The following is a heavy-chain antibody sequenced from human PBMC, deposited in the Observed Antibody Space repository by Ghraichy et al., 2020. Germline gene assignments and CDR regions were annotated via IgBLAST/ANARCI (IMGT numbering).Heavy chain of an antibody. J-gene: IGHJ6*02. CDR1: GDSVSSNSAA. V-gene: IGHV6-1*01. Sequence: SQTLSLTCAISGDSVSSNSAAWNWIRQSPSRGLEWLGRTYYRSKWYNDYAVSVKSRITINPDTSKNQFSLQLNSVTPEDTAVYYCARDQNKKELLWFGELLYLGGTDYGMDVWGQGTTVTVSS. D-gene: IGHD3-10*01. CDR2: TYYRSKWYN. CDR3: ARDQNKKELLWFGELLYLGGTDYGMDV.